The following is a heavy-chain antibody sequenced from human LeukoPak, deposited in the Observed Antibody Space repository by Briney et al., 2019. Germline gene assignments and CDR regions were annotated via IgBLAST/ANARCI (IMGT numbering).Heavy chain of an antibody. Sequence: SQTLSLTCAVSGDSVSSGVYSWSWIQQPPGKGLDWIGYIYHSGSTYYNPSLKSRVTISVDRSKNQFSLKLTSVTAADTAVYYCARGTERASWFDPWGQGTLVTVSS. V-gene: IGHV4-30-2*01. J-gene: IGHJ5*02. CDR2: IYHSGST. D-gene: IGHD1-1*01. CDR3: ARGTERASWFDP. CDR1: GDSVSSGVYS.